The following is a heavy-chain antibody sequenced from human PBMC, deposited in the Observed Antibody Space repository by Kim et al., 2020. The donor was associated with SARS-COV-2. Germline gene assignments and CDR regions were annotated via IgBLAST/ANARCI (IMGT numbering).Heavy chain of an antibody. J-gene: IGHJ4*02. D-gene: IGHD5-18*01. CDR3: ARNPRGYSYGYFDY. CDR1: GFTFSSYA. V-gene: IGHV3-23*01. Sequence: GGSLRLSCAASGFTFSSYAMSWVRQAPGKGLELVSAISGSGGSTYYADSVKGRFTISRDNSKNTLYLQMNSLRAEDTAVYYCARNPRGYSYGYFDYWGQGTLVTVSS. CDR2: ISGSGGST.